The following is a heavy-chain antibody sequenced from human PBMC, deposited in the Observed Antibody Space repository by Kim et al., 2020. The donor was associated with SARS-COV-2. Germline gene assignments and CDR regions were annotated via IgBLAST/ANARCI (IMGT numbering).Heavy chain of an antibody. CDR2: IYYSGST. CDR1: GGSISSYY. CDR3: ARLDGYRNWFDP. Sequence: SETLSLTCTVSGGSISSYYWSWIRQPPGKGLEWIGYIYYSGSTNYNPSLKSRVTISVDTSKNQFSLKLSSVTAADTAVYYCARLDGYRNWFDPWGQGTLVTVSS. D-gene: IGHD5-12*01. J-gene: IGHJ5*02. V-gene: IGHV4-59*01.